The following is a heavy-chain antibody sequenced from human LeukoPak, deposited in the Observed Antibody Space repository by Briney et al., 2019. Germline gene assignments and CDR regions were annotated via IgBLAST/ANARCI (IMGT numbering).Heavy chain of an antibody. CDR3: ARDIRVTTGYYVDV. Sequence: QPGGSLRLSCAASGFTVSSNYMSWVRQAPGKGLEWVSVIYSGGSTYYADSVKGRFTISRDNSKNTLYLQMNSLRAEDTAVYYCARDIRVTTGYYVDVWDKGTTVTVSS. CDR1: GFTVSSNY. CDR2: IYSGGST. J-gene: IGHJ6*03. D-gene: IGHD4-17*01. V-gene: IGHV3-53*01.